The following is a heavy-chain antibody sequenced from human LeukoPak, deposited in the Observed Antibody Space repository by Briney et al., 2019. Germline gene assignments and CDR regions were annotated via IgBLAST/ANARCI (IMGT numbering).Heavy chain of an antibody. CDR2: IYHSGST. V-gene: IGHV4-4*02. D-gene: IGHD6-13*01. CDR1: GGSISSSNW. J-gene: IGHJ4*02. Sequence: PSETLSLTCAVSGGSISSSNWWSWVRQPPGKGLEWIGEIYHSGSTNYNPSLKSRVTISVDKSKNQFSLKLSSVTAADTAVYYCARCSSSWYKPLDYWGQGTLVTVSS. CDR3: ARCSSSWYKPLDY.